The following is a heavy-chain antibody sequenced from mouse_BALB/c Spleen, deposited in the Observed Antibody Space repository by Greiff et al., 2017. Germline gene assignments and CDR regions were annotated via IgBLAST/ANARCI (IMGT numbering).Heavy chain of an antibody. V-gene: IGHV1-14*01. J-gene: IGHJ2*01. CDR3: ARDSYYGSRRGYFDY. D-gene: IGHD1-1*01. Sequence: VQLQQSGPELVKPGASVKMSCKASGYTFTSYVMHWVKQKPGQGLEWIGYINPYNDGTKYNEKFKGKATLTSDKSSSTAYMELSSLTSEDSAVYYCARDSYYGSRRGYFDYWGQGTTLTVSS. CDR1: GYTFTSYV. CDR2: INPYNDGT.